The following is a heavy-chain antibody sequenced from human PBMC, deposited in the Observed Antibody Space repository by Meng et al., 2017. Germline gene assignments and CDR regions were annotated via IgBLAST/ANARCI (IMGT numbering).Heavy chain of an antibody. CDR2: NYHSGGT. CDR3: ARYREHYYDSSGYYRWSRGYYFDY. V-gene: IGHV4-38-2*02. D-gene: IGHD3-22*01. J-gene: IGHJ4*02. Sequence: SETLSLTCTVSGYSTSSGYHWGWTRQPPGKGLEWNGSNYHSGGTYYNPPLKSRVAISVDTSKNQFSLKLSSVAAADTAVYYCARYREHYYDSSGYYRWSRGYYFDYWGQGTLVTVSS. CDR1: GYSTSSGYH.